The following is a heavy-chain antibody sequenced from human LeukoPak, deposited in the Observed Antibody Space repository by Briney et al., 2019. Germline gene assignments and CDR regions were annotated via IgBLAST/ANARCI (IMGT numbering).Heavy chain of an antibody. V-gene: IGHV3-9*01. CDR1: GFTFDDYA. D-gene: IGHD3-22*01. J-gene: IGHJ4*02. CDR3: AKDSTYYYDSSGYYF. Sequence: GGSLRLSCAASGFTFDDYAMHWVRQAPGKGLEWVSGISWNSGSIGYADSVKGRFTISRDNAKSSLYLQMNSLRAEDTALYYCAKDSTYYYDSSGYYFWGQGTLVTVSS. CDR2: ISWNSGSI.